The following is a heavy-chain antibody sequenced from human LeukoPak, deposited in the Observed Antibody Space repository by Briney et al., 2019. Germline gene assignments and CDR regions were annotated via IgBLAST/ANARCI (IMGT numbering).Heavy chain of an antibody. CDR2: ISAYNGNT. CDR3: ARPAPPGCYRWCAFDI. CDR1: GYTFTSYG. V-gene: IGHV1-18*01. J-gene: IGHJ3*02. Sequence: ASVKVSCKASGYTFTSYGISWVRQAPGQGLEWMGWISAYNGNTNYAQKLQGRVTMTTDTSTSTAYMELRSLRSDDTAVYYCARPAPPGCYRWCAFDIWGQGTMVTVSS. D-gene: IGHD2-2*01.